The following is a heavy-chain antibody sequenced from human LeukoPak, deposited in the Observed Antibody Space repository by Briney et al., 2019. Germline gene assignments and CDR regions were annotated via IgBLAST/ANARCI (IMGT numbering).Heavy chain of an antibody. CDR1: GYTXTDYY. Sequence: ASVKVSCKASGYTXTDYYMHWVRQAPGQGLQWMGWINPNSGVTNSAQNFQGRISMTRDTSISTAYMELSRLGSDDTAVYYCTRDGAFDIWGQGTMVTVSS. CDR3: TRDGAFDI. V-gene: IGHV1-2*02. J-gene: IGHJ3*02. CDR2: INPNSGVT.